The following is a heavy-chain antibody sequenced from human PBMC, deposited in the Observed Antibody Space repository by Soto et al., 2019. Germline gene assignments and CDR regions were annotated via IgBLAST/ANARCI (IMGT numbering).Heavy chain of an antibody. V-gene: IGHV1-46*01. CDR2: INPSGGST. CDR1: GYTFTSYY. J-gene: IGHJ3*02. D-gene: IGHD3-9*01. Sequence: GASVKVSCKASGYTFTSYYMHWVRQAPGQGLEWMGIINPSGGSTSYAQKFQGRVTMTRDTSTSTVYVELSSLRSEDTAVYYCAREALDYDILTGRNPDAFDIWGQGTMVTVSS. CDR3: AREALDYDILTGRNPDAFDI.